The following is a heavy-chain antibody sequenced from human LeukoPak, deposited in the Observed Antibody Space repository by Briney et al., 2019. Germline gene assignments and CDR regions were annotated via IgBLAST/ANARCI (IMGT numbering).Heavy chain of an antibody. CDR2: IYTSGST. Sequence: SETLSLTCTGSGGSISSGSYYWSWIRQPAGKGLEWIGRIYTSGSTNYNPSLKSRVTISVDTSKNQFSLKLSSVTAADTAVYYCASLVVRGVLAYFDYWGQGTLVTVSS. V-gene: IGHV4-61*02. CDR3: ASLVVRGVLAYFDY. CDR1: GGSISSGSYY. J-gene: IGHJ4*02. D-gene: IGHD3-10*01.